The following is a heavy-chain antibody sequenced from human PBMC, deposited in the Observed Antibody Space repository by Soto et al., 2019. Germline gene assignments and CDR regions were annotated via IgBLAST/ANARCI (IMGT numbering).Heavy chain of an antibody. J-gene: IGHJ6*02. V-gene: IGHV3-23*01. Sequence: PGGSLRLSCAASGFTFSSYAMSWVRQAPGKGLEWVSAISGSGGSTYYADSVKGRFTISRDNSKSTLYLQMNSLRAEDTALYYCAKGRSYYYYYGADVWGQGTTVTVSS. CDR1: GFTFSSYA. CDR3: AKGRSYYYYYGADV. CDR2: ISGSGGST.